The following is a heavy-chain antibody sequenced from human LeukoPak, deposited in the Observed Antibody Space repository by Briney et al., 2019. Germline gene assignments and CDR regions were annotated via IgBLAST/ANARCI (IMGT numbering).Heavy chain of an antibody. V-gene: IGHV4-34*01. CDR1: GGSFSGYY. J-gene: IGHJ3*02. Sequence: SETLSLTCAVYGGSFSGYYWSWIRQPPGKGLEWIGEINHSGSTNYNPSLKSRVTISVDTSKNQFSLKLSSVTAADTAAYYCARAMTDAFDIWGQGTMVTVSS. CDR2: INHSGST. D-gene: IGHD2-2*01. CDR3: ARAMTDAFDI.